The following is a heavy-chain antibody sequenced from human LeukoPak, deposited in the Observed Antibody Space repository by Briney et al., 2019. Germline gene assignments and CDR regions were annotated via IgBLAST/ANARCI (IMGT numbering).Heavy chain of an antibody. D-gene: IGHD2-15*01. CDR1: GFTFSNDW. CDR2: LKRDGSEI. CDR3: ARESGYCSGGICYLGFGYFHH. V-gene: IGHV3-7*01. J-gene: IGHJ1*01. Sequence: GGSLRLSCAASGFTFSNDWMTWVRQAPGKGLEWVASLKRDGSEIYYVDSVKGRFTISRDNAKNSLYLQMNSLRAEDTAVYYCARESGYCSGGICYLGFGYFHHWGQGTLVTVSS.